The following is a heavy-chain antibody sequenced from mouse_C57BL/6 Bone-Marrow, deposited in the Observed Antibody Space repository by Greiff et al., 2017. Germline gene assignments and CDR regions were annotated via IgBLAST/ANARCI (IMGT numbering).Heavy chain of an antibody. Sequence: EVMLVESGAELVRPGASVKLSCTASGFNIKDDYMHWVKQRPEQGLEWIGWIDPENGDTEYASKFQGKATITADTSSNTAYLQLSSLTSEDTAVYYCTTWLLHNWGQGTSVTVSS. CDR1: GFNIKDDY. D-gene: IGHD2-3*01. CDR3: TTWLLHN. V-gene: IGHV14-4*01. CDR2: IDPENGDT. J-gene: IGHJ4*01.